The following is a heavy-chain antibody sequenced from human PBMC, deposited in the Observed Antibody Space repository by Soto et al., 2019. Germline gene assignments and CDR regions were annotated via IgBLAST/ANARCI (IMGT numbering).Heavy chain of an antibody. D-gene: IGHD3-3*01. V-gene: IGHV3-30*03. CDR1: GFTFRSYA. J-gene: IGHJ6*02. CDR2: ISYGGVTI. CDR3: ARERSIFGVVRAPGYYGMDV. Sequence: GGSLRLSCAASGFTFRSYAMHLVRQAPGKGLEWVAFISYGGVTIYHADSVKGRFTISRENSKDTLSLQMDSLRAADTAVYYCARERSIFGVVRAPGYYGMDVWGQGTTVTV.